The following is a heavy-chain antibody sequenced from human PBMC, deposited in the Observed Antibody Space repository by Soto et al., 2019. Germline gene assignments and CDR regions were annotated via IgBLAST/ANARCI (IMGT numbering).Heavy chain of an antibody. CDR2: VYSSGST. D-gene: IGHD1-20*01. V-gene: IGHV4-59*01. CDR1: GGAMHNYY. CDR3: ARYPWDNLRIEAFDI. J-gene: IGHJ3*02. Sequence: KTSETLSLTCAVSGGAMHNYYWHWIRQSPGKGLEWIGYVYSSGSTTHNPSLRNRVSVSLDLAKNQVSLSLRSVTAADTAVYYCARYPWDNLRIEAFDIWGQGTMVTVSS.